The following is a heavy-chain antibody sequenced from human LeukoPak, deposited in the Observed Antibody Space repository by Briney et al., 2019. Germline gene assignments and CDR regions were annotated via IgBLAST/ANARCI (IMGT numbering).Heavy chain of an antibody. CDR1: GFTFSSYA. J-gene: IGHJ4*02. CDR3: AKTFYSSKGKYYFDY. Sequence: GGSLRLSCAASGFTFSSYAMSWVRQAPGKGLEWVSAISGSGGSTYYADSVKGRFTISRDNSKNTLYLQMNSLRAEDTAVYYCAKTFYSSKGKYYFDYWGQGTLVTVSS. V-gene: IGHV3-23*01. D-gene: IGHD6-13*01. CDR2: ISGSGGST.